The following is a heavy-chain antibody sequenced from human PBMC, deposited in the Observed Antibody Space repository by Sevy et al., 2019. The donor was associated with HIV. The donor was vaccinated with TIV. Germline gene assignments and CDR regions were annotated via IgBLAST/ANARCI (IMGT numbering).Heavy chain of an antibody. CDR2: FSFGCGRI. D-gene: IGHD2-8*01. Sequence: GGSLRLSCAASGFTFAKYSMSWVRQAPGKGLEWVSTFSFGCGRINYADSVKGRFTISRDDSKNTLFLQMNSLRAEDTATYFCAREGCTQPHNYWGQGTLVTVSS. J-gene: IGHJ4*02. CDR1: GFTFAKYS. V-gene: IGHV3-23*01. CDR3: AREGCTQPHNY.